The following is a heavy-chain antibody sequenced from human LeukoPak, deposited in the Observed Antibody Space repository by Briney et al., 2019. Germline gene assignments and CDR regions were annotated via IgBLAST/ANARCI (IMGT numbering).Heavy chain of an antibody. V-gene: IGHV1-2*02. CDR3: AREEYTYGNYLDY. CDR2: SNPNSGGS. J-gene: IGHJ4*02. D-gene: IGHD5-18*01. CDR1: GYIFTGYF. Sequence: ASVKVSCKASGYIFTGYFMHWVRQAPGQGLEWMGWSNPNSGGSNYAQKFQGRVTMTRDTSISTDYMELSRLTSDDTAVYFCAREEYTYGNYLDYWGQGTLVTVSS.